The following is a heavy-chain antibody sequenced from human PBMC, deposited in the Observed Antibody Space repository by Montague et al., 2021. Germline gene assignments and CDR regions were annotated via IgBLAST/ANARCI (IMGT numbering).Heavy chain of an antibody. CDR1: GDSMNTYK. D-gene: IGHD1-26*01. CDR2: IYSGGNT. Sequence: SETLSLTCTVSGDSMNTYKWNWIRQPPGKGPEWIGYIYSGGNTNYNPSLKSRVTISVDTSRNQFSLEVSSVTAADTAMYYCARERSGFDFWGHGTMVTVSS. J-gene: IGHJ3*01. V-gene: IGHV4-59*01. CDR3: ARERSGFDF.